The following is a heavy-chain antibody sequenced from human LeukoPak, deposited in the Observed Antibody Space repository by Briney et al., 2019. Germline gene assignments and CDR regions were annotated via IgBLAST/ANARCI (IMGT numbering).Heavy chain of an antibody. CDR3: ARWGSGHYYYYYMDV. CDR2: IIPIFGTA. J-gene: IGHJ6*03. CDR1: GGTFSIYA. V-gene: IGHV1-69*06. Sequence: WASVKLSCKSSGGTFSIYAISWVRQAPGQRLEWMGGIIPIFGTANYAQKFQGRVTITADKSTSTAYMELSSLRSEDTAVYYCARWGSGHYYYYYMDVWGKGTTVTVSS. D-gene: IGHD3-10*01.